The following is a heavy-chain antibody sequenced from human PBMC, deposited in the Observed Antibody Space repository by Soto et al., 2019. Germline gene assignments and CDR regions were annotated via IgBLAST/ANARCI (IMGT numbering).Heavy chain of an antibody. CDR1: GHSFTSYW. CDR2: IYPGDSDT. Sequence: GESLKISCKGSGHSFTSYWIGWVRQMPGKGLEWMGIIYPGDSDTRYSPSFQGQVTISADKSISTAYLQWSSLKASDTAMYYCARLINYDILTGTGDFDYWGQGTLVTVSS. V-gene: IGHV5-51*01. J-gene: IGHJ4*02. CDR3: ARLINYDILTGTGDFDY. D-gene: IGHD3-9*01.